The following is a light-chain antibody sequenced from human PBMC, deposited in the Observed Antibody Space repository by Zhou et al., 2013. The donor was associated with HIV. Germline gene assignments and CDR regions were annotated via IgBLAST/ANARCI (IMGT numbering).Light chain of an antibody. CDR3: LQXASYPLT. J-gene: IGKJ3*01. Sequence: DIQMTQSPSSLSASVGDRVTITCRASQGIRNDLAWYQQKPGTAPKRLIYAASSLQSGVPSRFSGSGSGTEFTLTISSLQPEDFATYYCLQXASYPLTFGPGTKVDIK. CDR1: QGIRND. V-gene: IGKV1-17*01. CDR2: AAS.